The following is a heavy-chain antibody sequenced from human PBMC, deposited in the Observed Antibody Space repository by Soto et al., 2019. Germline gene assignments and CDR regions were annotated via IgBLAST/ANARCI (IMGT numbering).Heavy chain of an antibody. CDR3: AADLRWLQYDY. Sequence: SVKVSCKASGFTFTSSAVQWVRQARGHRLEWIGWIVVGSGNTNYAQKFQERVTITRDMSTSTAYMELSSLRSEDTAVYYCAADLRWLQYDYWGQGTLVTVSS. J-gene: IGHJ4*02. CDR2: IVVGSGNT. V-gene: IGHV1-58*01. D-gene: IGHD5-12*01. CDR1: GFTFTSSA.